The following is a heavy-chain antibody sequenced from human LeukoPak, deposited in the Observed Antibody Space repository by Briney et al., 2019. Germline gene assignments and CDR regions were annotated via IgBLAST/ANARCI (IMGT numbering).Heavy chain of an antibody. D-gene: IGHD3-16*02. CDR3: ARYVWGSYRSSDYYFDY. Sequence: SGPTLLNPTPTLTLTCTFSGFSLRTSGVGGGWIRQPPGKALEWLSLIYWDDDERYSPSLKSRPTITKDTSKNQVVLTMTNMDPVDTATYYCARYVWGSYRSSDYYFDYWGQGTLVTVSS. CDR1: GFSLRTSGVG. CDR2: IYWDDDE. V-gene: IGHV2-5*02. J-gene: IGHJ4*02.